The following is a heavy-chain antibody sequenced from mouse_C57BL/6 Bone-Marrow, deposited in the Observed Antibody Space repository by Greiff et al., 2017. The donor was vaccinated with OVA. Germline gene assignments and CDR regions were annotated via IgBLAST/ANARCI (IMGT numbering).Heavy chain of an antibody. D-gene: IGHD1-1*01. CDR2: INPGSGGT. J-gene: IGHJ3*01. Sequence: QVQLQQSGAELVRPGTSVKVSCKASGYAFTNYLIAWVKQRPGQGLEWIGVINPGSGGTYYNEKVKGKATLTADNASSTAYLQLSSLTSEDAAVYFCAGGVLRRGFAYWGQGTLVTVSA. CDR3: AGGVLRRGFAY. V-gene: IGHV1-54*01. CDR1: GYAFTNYL.